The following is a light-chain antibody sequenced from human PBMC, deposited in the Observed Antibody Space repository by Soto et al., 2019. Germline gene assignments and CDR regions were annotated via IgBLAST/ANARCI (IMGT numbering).Light chain of an antibody. CDR2: AVN. Sequence: QSALTQPASVSGSPGQSITISCTGTSSDIRNYNFVSWFQQHPDKAPKLMIYAVNKRPSGVSYRFSGSKSGNTASLTVSGLQPEDEADYYCSSYAYGSTLGVFGGGTKLTVL. V-gene: IGLV2-23*02. CDR3: SSYAYGSTLGV. CDR1: SSDIRNYNF. J-gene: IGLJ3*02.